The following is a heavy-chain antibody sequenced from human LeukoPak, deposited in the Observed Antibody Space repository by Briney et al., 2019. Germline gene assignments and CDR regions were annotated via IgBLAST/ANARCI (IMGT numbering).Heavy chain of an antibody. CDR3: ARAGLLWFGELPTVNRFDP. V-gene: IGHV1-69*05. D-gene: IGHD3-10*01. CDR1: VGTFSSYA. J-gene: IGHJ5*02. Sequence: ASVKVSCKASVGTFSSYAISWVRQAPGQGLEWMGGIIPIFGTANYAQKFQGRVTITTDESTSTAYMELSSLRSEDTAVYYCARAGLLWFGELPTVNRFDPWGQGTLVTVSS. CDR2: IIPIFGTA.